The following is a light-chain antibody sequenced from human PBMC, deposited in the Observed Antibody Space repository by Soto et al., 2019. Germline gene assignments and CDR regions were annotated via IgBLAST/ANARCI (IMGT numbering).Light chain of an antibody. CDR1: QSISSY. V-gene: IGKV1-39*01. Sequence: DIQMTQSPSSLSASVGDRVTITCRASQSISSYLNWYQQKPGKAPKLLIYAASSLQSGVPSRFSGSGSGTDFTLTISSLQPEDFSTYCGQQSYSTPRTFGQGTKLEIK. CDR2: AAS. J-gene: IGKJ2*01. CDR3: QQSYSTPRT.